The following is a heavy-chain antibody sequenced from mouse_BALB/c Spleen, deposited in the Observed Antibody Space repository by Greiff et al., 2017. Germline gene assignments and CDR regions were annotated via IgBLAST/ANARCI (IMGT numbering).Heavy chain of an antibody. CDR3: ARGSYSMDY. CDR2: ISSGGSYT. CDR1: GFTFSSYA. J-gene: IGHJ4*01. V-gene: IGHV5-9-4*01. D-gene: IGHD1-1*01. Sequence: EVKLVESGGGLVKPGGSLKLSCAASGFTFSSYAMAWVRQSPEKRLEWVAEISSGGSYTYYPDTVTGRFTISRDNAENTLYLEMSSLRSEDTAMYYCARGSYSMDYWGQGTSVTVSS.